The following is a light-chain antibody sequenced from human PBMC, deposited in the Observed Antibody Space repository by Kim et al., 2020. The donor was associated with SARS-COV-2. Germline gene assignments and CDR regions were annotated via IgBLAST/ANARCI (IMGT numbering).Light chain of an antibody. J-gene: IGKJ1*01. CDR3: QKCDSAPWT. Sequence: ASVGDRVTLTCRASQDISNYLAWFQLNPGKAPTLLIYAASALQPGVPSRFSGSGSGTDFTLTVTSLQPEDVATYYCQKCDSAPWTFGQGTKVEIK. V-gene: IGKV1-27*01. CDR1: QDISNY. CDR2: AAS.